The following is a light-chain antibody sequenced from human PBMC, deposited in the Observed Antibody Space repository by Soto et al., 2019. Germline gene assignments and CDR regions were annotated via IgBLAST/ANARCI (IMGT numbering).Light chain of an antibody. Sequence: QSALTQPASVSGSPGQSITISCTGTSSDVGSYHLVSWYQHHQGKAPKLMIYEGSRRPSGVSNRFSGSKSGTTASLTIAVLQAEDEANYYCCLYAGSRTFFFGTGTKVTVL. J-gene: IGLJ1*01. CDR1: SSDVGSYHL. V-gene: IGLV2-23*01. CDR3: CLYAGSRTFF. CDR2: EGS.